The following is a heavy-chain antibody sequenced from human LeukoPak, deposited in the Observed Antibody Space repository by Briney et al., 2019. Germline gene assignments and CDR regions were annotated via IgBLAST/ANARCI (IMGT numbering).Heavy chain of an antibody. CDR3: ARDILDSSGYSGAFDI. Sequence: PGGSLRLSCAASGFTFSSYEMNWVRQAPGKGLEWVSSISSSNSYIYYADSVKGRFTISRDNAKNSLYLQMNSLRAEDTAVYYCARDILDSSGYSGAFDIWGQGTMVTVSS. CDR1: GFTFSSYE. CDR2: ISSSNSYI. V-gene: IGHV3-21*01. J-gene: IGHJ3*02. D-gene: IGHD3-22*01.